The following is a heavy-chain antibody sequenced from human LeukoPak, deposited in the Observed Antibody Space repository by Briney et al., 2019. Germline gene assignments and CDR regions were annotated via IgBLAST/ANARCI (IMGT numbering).Heavy chain of an antibody. V-gene: IGHV4-59*08. CDR3: ARGAALVTHKYFDY. Sequence: SETLSLTCTVSDGSIREYYWSWIRQSPGKGLEWIGYIHSSGSTVYNPSLESRVTFSIGAPRNHFYLNMTSVTAADTAVYYCARGAALVTHKYFDYWGPGTLVTASS. D-gene: IGHD5-18*01. J-gene: IGHJ4*02. CDR1: DGSIREYY. CDR2: IHSSGST.